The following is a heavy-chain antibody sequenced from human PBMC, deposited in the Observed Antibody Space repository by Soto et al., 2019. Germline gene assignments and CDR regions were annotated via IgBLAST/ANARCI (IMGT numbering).Heavy chain of an antibody. CDR1: GASIGSGVYY. J-gene: IGHJ5*02. CDR3: ARCLSGSGSFVSSFDP. D-gene: IGHD3-10*01. Sequence: QVQLQESGPGLVKPSQTLSLICSVSGASIGSGVYYWSWISRLPGKGLEWIGYVYYSGSTYSNPSLTSRVAISVDTSRNQFSLRLSSVTAADTAVYHCARCLSGSGSFVSSFDPWGQGTLVTVSS. V-gene: IGHV4-31*03. CDR2: VYYSGST.